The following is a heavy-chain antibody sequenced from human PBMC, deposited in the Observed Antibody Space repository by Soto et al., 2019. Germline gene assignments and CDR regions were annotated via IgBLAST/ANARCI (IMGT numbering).Heavy chain of an antibody. V-gene: IGHV4-31*03. CDR2: IYYTGTT. CDR3: ARDTGFYGGYNGFDP. Sequence: QVQLQESGTGLLKPSQTLSLTCTVSGGSISGAAYYWSWIRHLPGKGLEWIGYIYYTGTTYYRPSLESRVTISLDTSKNQFSLKLTSVTAADTAVYYCARDTGFYGGYNGFDPWGQGTLVTVSS. J-gene: IGHJ5*02. D-gene: IGHD3-16*01. CDR1: GGSISGAAYY.